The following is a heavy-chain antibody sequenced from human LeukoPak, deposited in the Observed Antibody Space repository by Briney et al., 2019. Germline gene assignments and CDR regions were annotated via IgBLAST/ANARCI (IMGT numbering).Heavy chain of an antibody. V-gene: IGHV4-59*12. CDR1: GGSISSYY. J-gene: IGHJ4*02. CDR2: IYHSGST. Sequence: PSETLSLTCTVSGGSISSYYWSWIRQPPGKGLEWIGEIYHSGSTNYNPSLKSRVTISVDKSKNQFSLKLSSVTAADTAVYYCARDAGGGPHYFDYWGQGTLVTVSS. CDR3: ARDAGGGPHYFDY. D-gene: IGHD3-16*01.